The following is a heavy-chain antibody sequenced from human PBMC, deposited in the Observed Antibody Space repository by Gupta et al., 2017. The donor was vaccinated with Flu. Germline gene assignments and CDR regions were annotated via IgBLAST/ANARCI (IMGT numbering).Heavy chain of an antibody. V-gene: IGHV3-73*02. CDR2: IRSKANSYAT. CDR3: TRHGVDLLRYFQA. D-gene: IGHD3-9*01. Sequence: EVQLVESGGGLVQSGGSLKLSCAASGFTFSGAAMHWVRQTSDKGLEWVGRIRSKANSYATTYGASVKGRFTISRDDSKNTAFLQMNSLKTEDTAVYYCTRHGVDLLRYFQAWGQGTLVTVSS. J-gene: IGHJ5*02. CDR1: GFTFSGAA.